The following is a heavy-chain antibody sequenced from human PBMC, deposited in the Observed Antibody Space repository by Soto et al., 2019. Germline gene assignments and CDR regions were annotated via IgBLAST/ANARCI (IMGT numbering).Heavy chain of an antibody. J-gene: IGHJ6*04. CDR1: GFTFSDAW. CDR3: TTDLWRIAVVVGSTGYFNR. D-gene: IGHD2-15*01. V-gene: IGHV3-15*01. CDR2: IKIKSDGGTT. Sequence: GGSLRLSCAASGFTFSDAWMSWVRQGPGKGLDWVGRIKIKSDGGTTEYAAPVRGRFTISRDDSKNTLYLQMNSLKTEDTAVYYCTTDLWRIAVVVGSTGYFNRWGKGTTVTVSS.